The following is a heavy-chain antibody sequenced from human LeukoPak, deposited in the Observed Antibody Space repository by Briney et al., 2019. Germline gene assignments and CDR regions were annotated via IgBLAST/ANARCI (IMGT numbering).Heavy chain of an antibody. CDR1: GGSISSYY. Sequence: PSETLSLTCTVSGGSISSYYWSLIRQPPGKGLEWIGYIYYSGSTNYNPSLKSRVTISVDTSKNQFSLKLSSVTAADTAVYYCARDRRKLGLDYWGQGTLVTVSS. D-gene: IGHD1-26*01. J-gene: IGHJ4*02. CDR3: ARDRRKLGLDY. V-gene: IGHV4-59*01. CDR2: IYYSGST.